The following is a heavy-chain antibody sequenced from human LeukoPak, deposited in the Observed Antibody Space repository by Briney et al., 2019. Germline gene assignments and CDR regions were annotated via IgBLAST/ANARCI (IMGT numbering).Heavy chain of an antibody. J-gene: IGHJ4*02. CDR2: ISSSSSYI. CDR3: AKASSGWYGG. CDR1: GFTFSSYS. D-gene: IGHD6-19*01. Sequence: GGSLRLSCAASGFTFSSYSMNWVRQAPGKGLEWVSSISSSSSYIYYADSVKGRFTISRDNAKNSLYLQMNSLRAGDTALYYCAKASSGWYGGWGQGTLVTVSS. V-gene: IGHV3-21*04.